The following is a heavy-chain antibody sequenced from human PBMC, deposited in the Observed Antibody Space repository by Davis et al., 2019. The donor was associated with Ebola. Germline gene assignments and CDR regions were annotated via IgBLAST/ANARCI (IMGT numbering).Heavy chain of an antibody. D-gene: IGHD2-2*01. CDR3: VKDKYPGKASGGNYFDS. V-gene: IGHV3-9*01. CDR1: GFTFDDYP. CDR2: ITWNSGAT. Sequence: SLKISCVVSGFTFDDYPMYWVRQAPGKGLEWVSGITWNSGATVYADSVRGRFTISRDNAKNSLYLQMNSLSIEDTAVYYCVKDKYPGKASGGNYFDSWGQGTRVTVSS. J-gene: IGHJ4*02.